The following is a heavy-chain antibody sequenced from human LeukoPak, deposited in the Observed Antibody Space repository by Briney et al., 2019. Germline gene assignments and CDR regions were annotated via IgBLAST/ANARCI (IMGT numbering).Heavy chain of an antibody. CDR2: IRSKANSYAT. CDR1: GFTFSGSA. J-gene: IGHJ6*03. V-gene: IGHV3-73*01. D-gene: IGHD3-22*01. Sequence: PGGSLRLSCAASGFTFSGSAMHWVRQASGKGLEWVGRIRSKANSYATAYAASVKGRFTTSRDDSKNTAYLQMNSLKTEDPAVYYCSYDKEGGAYYYMDVWGKGTTVTISS. CDR3: SYDKEGGAYYYMDV.